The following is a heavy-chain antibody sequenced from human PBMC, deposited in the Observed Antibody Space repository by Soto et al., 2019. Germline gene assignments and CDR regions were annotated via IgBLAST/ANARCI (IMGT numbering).Heavy chain of an antibody. Sequence: SETLSLTCAVYGGSFSGYYWSWFREPPGKGLEWIGEINHSGSTNYNPPLKSLVTISVDTSKNQFSLTLSSVTAAETAVYYCARGHRFDPWGQGTLVRVSS. CDR3: ARGHRFDP. CDR2: INHSGST. CDR1: GGSFSGYY. V-gene: IGHV4-34*01. J-gene: IGHJ5*02.